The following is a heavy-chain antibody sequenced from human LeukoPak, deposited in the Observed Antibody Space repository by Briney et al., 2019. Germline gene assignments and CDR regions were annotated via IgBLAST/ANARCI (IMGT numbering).Heavy chain of an antibody. Sequence: SETLSLTCAVYGGSFSGYYWSWIRQPPGKGLEWIGEINHSGSTNYNPSLKSRVTISVDTSKNKFSLKLSSVTAADTAVYYCASLAARLYYYYYYMDVWGKGTTVNVSS. D-gene: IGHD6-6*01. CDR2: INHSGST. CDR1: GGSFSGYY. J-gene: IGHJ6*03. V-gene: IGHV4-34*01. CDR3: ASLAARLYYYYYYMDV.